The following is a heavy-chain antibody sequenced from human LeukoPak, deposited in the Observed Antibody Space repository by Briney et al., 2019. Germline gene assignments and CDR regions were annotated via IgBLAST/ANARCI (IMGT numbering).Heavy chain of an antibody. J-gene: IGHJ4*02. CDR2: ISAYIGNT. CDR3: ARDRDIVVVPAAMAFDY. Sequence: APVKVSCKASGYTFTSYGISWVRQAPGQGLEWMGWISAYIGNTNYAQKLQGRVTMTTDTSTSTAYMELRSLRSDDTAVYYCARDRDIVVVPAAMAFDYWGQGTLVTVST. CDR1: GYTFTSYG. V-gene: IGHV1-18*01. D-gene: IGHD2-2*01.